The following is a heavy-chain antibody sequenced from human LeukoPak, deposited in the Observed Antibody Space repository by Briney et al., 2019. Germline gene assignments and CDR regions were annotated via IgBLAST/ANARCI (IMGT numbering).Heavy chain of an antibody. J-gene: IGHJ4*02. V-gene: IGHV3-53*01. Sequence: SGGSLRLSCAASGFTVSNNYMSWVRQAPGKGLEWVSLIYSGGSTKYADSVKGRFTISRDNSKNTLYLQMNSLRAEDTAVYYCAKDQLNIAAAGSFDYWGQGTLVTVSS. CDR2: IYSGGST. CDR3: AKDQLNIAAAGSFDY. CDR1: GFTVSNNY. D-gene: IGHD6-13*01.